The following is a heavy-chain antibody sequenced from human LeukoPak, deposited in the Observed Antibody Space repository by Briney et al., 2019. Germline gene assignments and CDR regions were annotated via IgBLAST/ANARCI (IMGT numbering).Heavy chain of an antibody. V-gene: IGHV4-4*02. CDR3: ARVVIKVLWFGESQPYNWFDP. J-gene: IGHJ5*02. D-gene: IGHD3-10*01. CDR1: GGSISSSNW. CDR2: IYHSGST. Sequence: PSGTLSLTCAVSGGSISSSNWWSWVRQPPGKGLEWIGEIYHSGSTNYNPSLKSRVTISVDKSKNQFSLKLSSVTAADTAVYYCARVVIKVLWFGESQPYNWFDPWGQGTLVTVSS.